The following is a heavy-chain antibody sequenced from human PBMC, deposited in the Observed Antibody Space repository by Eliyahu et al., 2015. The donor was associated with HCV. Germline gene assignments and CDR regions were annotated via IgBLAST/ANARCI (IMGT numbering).Heavy chain of an antibody. J-gene: IGHJ4*02. D-gene: IGHD6-19*01. CDR1: GXPLSGYA. CDR2: ISYDGSIK. V-gene: IGHV3-30-3*01. CDR3: ARSADSSGWYMHFDY. Sequence: QVQLVESGGGVVQPGRSLRLPCAASGXPLSGYAMHWVRQAPGKGLEWVAVISYDGSIKYYADSVKGRFTISRDNSKNTLYLQMNSLRADDTAVYYCARSADSSGWYMHFDYWGQGTLVTVSS.